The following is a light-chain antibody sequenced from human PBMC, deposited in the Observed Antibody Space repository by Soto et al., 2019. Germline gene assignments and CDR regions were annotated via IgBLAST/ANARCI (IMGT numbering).Light chain of an antibody. Sequence: EIVMTQSPATLSVSPGETATLSCRASQSLTIYLAWYQQKPDQAPRLLIYGISTRATDIPARFSGSGSGTEFTLTISSLQSEDFAVYYCQQYNNWPLTFGGGTKVDI. CDR3: QQYNNWPLT. V-gene: IGKV3-15*01. CDR1: QSLTIY. J-gene: IGKJ4*01. CDR2: GIS.